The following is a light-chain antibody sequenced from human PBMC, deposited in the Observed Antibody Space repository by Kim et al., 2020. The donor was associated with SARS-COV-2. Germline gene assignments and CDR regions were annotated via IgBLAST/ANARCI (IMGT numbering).Light chain of an antibody. CDR1: SSDVGGYNY. CDR2: DVT. Sequence: STISCTGTSSDVGGYNYVSWYQQHPGKAPKLRIYDVTNRPSGVSNRVSGSKSGNTASLTISALQAEDEADYYCTSYTSSNTLHVVFGGGTQLTVL. CDR3: TSYTSSNTLHVV. J-gene: IGLJ2*01. V-gene: IGLV2-14*04.